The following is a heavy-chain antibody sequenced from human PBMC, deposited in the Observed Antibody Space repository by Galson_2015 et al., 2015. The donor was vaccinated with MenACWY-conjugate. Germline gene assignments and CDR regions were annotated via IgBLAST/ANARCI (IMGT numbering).Heavy chain of an antibody. D-gene: IGHD6-13*01. CDR3: ATGDPGIAAPLANAY. CDR1: GYTLTELS. V-gene: IGHV1-24*01. Sequence: SVKVSCKVSGYTLTELSMHWVRQAPGKGLEWMGGFDPEDGETIYAQKFQGRVTMTEDTSTDTAYMELSSLRSEDTAVYYCATGDPGIAAPLANAYSGHASLVTVAP. J-gene: IGHJ1*01. CDR2: FDPEDGET.